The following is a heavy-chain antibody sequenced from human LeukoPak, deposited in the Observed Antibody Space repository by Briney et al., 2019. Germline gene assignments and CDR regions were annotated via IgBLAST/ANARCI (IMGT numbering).Heavy chain of an antibody. CDR2: IIPIFGTA. CDR3: ARGPLPYYYDSSGYTPYYFDY. D-gene: IGHD3-22*01. CDR1: GGTFSSYA. J-gene: IGHJ4*02. Sequence: SVKVSCKASGGTFSSYAISWVRQAPGQGLEWMGGIIPIFGTANYAQKFQGRVTITTDESTSTAYMEPSSLRSEDTAVYYCARGPLPYYYDSSGYTPYYFDYWGQGTLVTVSS. V-gene: IGHV1-69*05.